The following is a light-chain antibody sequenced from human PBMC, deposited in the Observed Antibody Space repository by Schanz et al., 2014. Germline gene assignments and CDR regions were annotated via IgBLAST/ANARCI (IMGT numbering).Light chain of an antibody. CDR2: ANT. J-gene: IGLJ2*01. CDR3: QSYDSSLSGSV. CDR1: TSNIGSGFQ. V-gene: IGLV1-40*01. Sequence: QSVLTQPPSVSGAPGQRVTISCNGSTSNIGSGFQVHWYRQLPGSAPTLVIYANTLRPSGVPDRFSGSKSGTSASLAITGLQAEDEADYYCQSYDSSLSGSVFGGGTKLTVL.